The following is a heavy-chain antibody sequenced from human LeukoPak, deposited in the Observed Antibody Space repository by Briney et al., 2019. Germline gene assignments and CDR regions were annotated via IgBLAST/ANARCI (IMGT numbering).Heavy chain of an antibody. D-gene: IGHD5-18*01. CDR1: GGSFSGYY. J-gene: IGHJ3*02. CDR2: INHNGST. CDR3: ARGRRGYSYGYAFDM. Sequence: SETLSLTCAVYGGSFSGYYWNWIRQPPGKGLEWVGEINHNGSTNYTPSLKSRVTISVDTSNTNFTLKLSSVTAADTAVYYCARGRRGYSYGYAFDMWGQGTMVIVSS. V-gene: IGHV4-34*01.